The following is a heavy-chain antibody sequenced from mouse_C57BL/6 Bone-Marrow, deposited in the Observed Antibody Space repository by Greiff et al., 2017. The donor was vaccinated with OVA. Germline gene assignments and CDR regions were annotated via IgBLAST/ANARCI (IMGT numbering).Heavy chain of an antibody. J-gene: IGHJ4*01. CDR1: GYSFTGYY. CDR2: INPSTGGT. Sequence: EVKLMESGPELVKPGASVKISCKASGYSFTGYYMNWVKQSPEKSLEWIGEINPSTGGTTYNQKFKAKATLTVDKSSSTAYMQLKSLTSEDSAVYYCARNYGSEGYAMDYWGQGTSVTVSS. D-gene: IGHD1-1*01. CDR3: ARNYGSEGYAMDY. V-gene: IGHV1-42*01.